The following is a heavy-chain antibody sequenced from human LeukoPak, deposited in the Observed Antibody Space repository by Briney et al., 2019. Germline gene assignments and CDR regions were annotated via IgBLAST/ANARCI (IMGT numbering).Heavy chain of an antibody. CDR3: AKDTRYSSGWYSGYFDY. V-gene: IGHV3-23*01. CDR2: ISGSDGST. J-gene: IGHJ4*02. CDR1: GFTVSRYA. D-gene: IGHD6-19*01. Sequence: GGSLRLSCAASGFTVSRYAMSWVRQAPGKGLGWVSAISGSDGSTYYAYSVKGRYTISRDNSKNTLYQQMNRLRAEDTAVYYCAKDTRYSSGWYSGYFDYWGQGTLVTVSS.